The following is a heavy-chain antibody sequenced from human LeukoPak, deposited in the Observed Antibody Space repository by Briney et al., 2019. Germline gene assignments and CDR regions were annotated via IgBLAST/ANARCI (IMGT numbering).Heavy chain of an antibody. CDR1: GFTFGDYA. J-gene: IGHJ4*02. CDR3: ARLPNDTPFDY. V-gene: IGHV3-49*03. CDR2: IRSKAYGGTT. Sequence: GGSLRLSCTASGFTFGDYAMSWFRQAPGKGLEWVGFIRSKAYGGTTEYAASVKGRFTISRDDSKSIAYLQMNSLKTEDTAVYYCARLPNDTPFDYWGQGTLVTVSS. D-gene: IGHD2-15*01.